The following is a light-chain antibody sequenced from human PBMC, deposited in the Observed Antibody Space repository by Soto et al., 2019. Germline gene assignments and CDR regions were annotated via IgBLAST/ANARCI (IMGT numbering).Light chain of an antibody. Sequence: EIVLTQSPGTLSLSPGERATLSCRASQSVRNSYLAWYQQKPGQAPRLLIYGASGRATRIPDRFSGRGSGTDFTLTISRLEPEDFAVYYCQQYGSSPYTFGQGTKLEI. J-gene: IGKJ2*01. V-gene: IGKV3-20*01. CDR1: QSVRNSY. CDR2: GAS. CDR3: QQYGSSPYT.